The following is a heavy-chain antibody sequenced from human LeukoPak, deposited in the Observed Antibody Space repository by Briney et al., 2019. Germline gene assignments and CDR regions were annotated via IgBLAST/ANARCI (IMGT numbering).Heavy chain of an antibody. J-gene: IGHJ4*02. CDR1: GFTFSSYG. CDR3: ARGGDPIVGATQPFDY. D-gene: IGHD1-26*01. V-gene: IGHV3-33*01. CDR2: IWHDGSNK. Sequence: GRSLRLSCAASGFTFSSYGMHWVRQAPGKGLEWVAVIWHDGSNKYYADSVKGRFTISRDNSKNTLYLQMNSLRAEDTAVYYCARGGDPIVGATQPFDYWGQGTLVTVSS.